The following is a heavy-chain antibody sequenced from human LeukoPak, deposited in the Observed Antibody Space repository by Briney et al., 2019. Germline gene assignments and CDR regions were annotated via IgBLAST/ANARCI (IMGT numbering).Heavy chain of an antibody. D-gene: IGHD1-1*01. CDR2: IIPMFGSA. CDR3: ATYKLRHNWNVQTFDH. V-gene: IGHV1-69*05. CDR1: RDTSISYT. J-gene: IGHJ4*02. Sequence: SVKVTCQPSRDTSISYTINWVRQAPRKGLEWMGGIIPMFGSANSAQKLQRRVTIKTDESTSTAYMELSSLRYEDAAVYYCATYKLRHNWNVQTFDHLGPGTLVTVSS.